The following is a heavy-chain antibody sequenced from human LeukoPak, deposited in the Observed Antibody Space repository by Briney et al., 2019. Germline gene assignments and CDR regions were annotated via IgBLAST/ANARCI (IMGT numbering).Heavy chain of an antibody. CDR2: IYYSGST. D-gene: IGHD5-18*01. Sequence: SETLSLTCTVSGGSISSYYWSWIRQPPGKGLEWIGYIYYSGSTNYNPSLNSRVTISVDTSKYHFSLNLSSVTAADPAVYYCARHMGLGYSYGYPYFDYWGQGTLVTVSS. J-gene: IGHJ4*02. V-gene: IGHV4-59*08. CDR1: GGSISSYY. CDR3: ARHMGLGYSYGYPYFDY.